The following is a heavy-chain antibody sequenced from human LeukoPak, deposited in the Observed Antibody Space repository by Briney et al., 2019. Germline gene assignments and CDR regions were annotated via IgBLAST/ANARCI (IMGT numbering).Heavy chain of an antibody. J-gene: IGHJ4*02. Sequence: GGSLRLSCAASGFTFSSYAMHWVRQAPGKGLEWVAVISYDGSNKYYADSVKGRFTISRDNSKNTLYLQMNSLRAEDTAVYYCARDPKLELRGGLDYWGQGTLVTVSS. CDR3: ARDPKLELRGGLDY. CDR1: GFTFSSYA. CDR2: ISYDGSNK. D-gene: IGHD1-7*01. V-gene: IGHV3-30-3*01.